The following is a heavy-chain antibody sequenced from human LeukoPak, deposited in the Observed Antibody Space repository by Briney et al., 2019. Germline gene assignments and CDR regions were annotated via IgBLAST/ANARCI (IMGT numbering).Heavy chain of an antibody. J-gene: IGHJ3*02. V-gene: IGHV4-34*01. CDR2: INHSGST. Sequence: SETLSLTCTVSGGSLSSGGYYWSWLRQPPGRGLEWIGEINHSGSTNYNPSLKSRVTISVDTSKNQFSLKLSSVTAADTAVYYCARIDLGDDAFDIWGQGTMVTVSS. CDR1: GGSLSSGGYY. CDR3: ARIDLGDDAFDI.